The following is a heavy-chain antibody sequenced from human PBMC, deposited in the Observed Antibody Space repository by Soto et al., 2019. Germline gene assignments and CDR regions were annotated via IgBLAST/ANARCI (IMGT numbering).Heavy chain of an antibody. J-gene: IGHJ6*02. CDR2: IYPGDSDT. CDR3: ARTSAGGKYYYGMDV. D-gene: IGHD6-13*01. CDR1: GYSFIDYW. Sequence: GESLKISCKGSGYSFIDYWIGWVRQVPGKGLEWMGVIYPGDSDTRYSPSFQGQVTISADKSISTAYLQWSSLKASDTAMYYCARTSAGGKYYYGMDVWGQGTTVTVSS. V-gene: IGHV5-51*01.